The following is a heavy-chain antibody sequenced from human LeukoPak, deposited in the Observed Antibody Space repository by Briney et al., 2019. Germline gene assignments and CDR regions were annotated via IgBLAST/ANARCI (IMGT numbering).Heavy chain of an antibody. CDR2: IRYDGSNK. Sequence: PGGSLRLSCAASGFTFSSYGMHWVRQAPGKGLEWVAFIRYDGSNKCNADSVQGRFTISRDNSKNTLYLQMNSLRAEDTAVYYCAKDFKRHYSSSSCAYDSWGQGTLVTVSS. D-gene: IGHD2-2*01. V-gene: IGHV3-30*02. CDR3: AKDFKRHYSSSSCAYDS. J-gene: IGHJ4*02. CDR1: GFTFSSYG.